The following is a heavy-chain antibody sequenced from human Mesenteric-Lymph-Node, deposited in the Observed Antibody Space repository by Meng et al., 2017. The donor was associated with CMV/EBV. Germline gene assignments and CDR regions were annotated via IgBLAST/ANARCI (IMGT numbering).Heavy chain of an antibody. CDR3: ARKRPGITAGDY. J-gene: IGHJ4*02. Sequence: GGSLRLSCAASGFTFSSYSVNWVRQAPGKGLEWVANIKHDGSETYYVDSMKGRITISRDNAKNSVYLQMNNLRGEDTAVYYCARKRPGITAGDYWGQGTLVTVSS. CDR2: IKHDGSET. V-gene: IGHV3-7*03. CDR1: GFTFSSYS. D-gene: IGHD6-13*01.